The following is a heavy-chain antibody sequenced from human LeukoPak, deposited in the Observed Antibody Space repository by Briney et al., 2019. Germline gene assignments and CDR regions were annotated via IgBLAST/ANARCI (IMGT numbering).Heavy chain of an antibody. J-gene: IGHJ4*02. D-gene: IGHD2-21*02. CDR3: ARGHCSSGDCLSFDL. V-gene: IGHV4-59*01. CDR2: IYYSGTT. Sequence: SETLSLTCTVSGDSINNYFWSWIRQPPGKGLEWIGYIYYSGTTNSNPSLTSRVTISLDTSKNQFSLRLSSVTAADTAVYYCARGHCSSGDCLSFDLWGQGTLVTVSS. CDR1: GDSINNYF.